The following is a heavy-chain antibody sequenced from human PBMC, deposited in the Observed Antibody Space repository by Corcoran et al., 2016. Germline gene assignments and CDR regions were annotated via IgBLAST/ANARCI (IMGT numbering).Heavy chain of an antibody. V-gene: IGHV6-1*01. J-gene: IGHJ6*02. Sequence: QVQLQQSGPGLIKPSQTLSLTCVISGDSVSSNSAAWNWIRQSPSRGLEWLGRTYYRSRWYNDYALSVKSRMTINPDTSKNQFSLQLNSVTPEDTAGYYCARALQRWNDPYYYSFMDVWGQGTTVTVYS. D-gene: IGHD1-1*01. CDR2: TYYRSRWYN. CDR3: ARALQRWNDPYYYSFMDV. CDR1: GDSVSSNSAA.